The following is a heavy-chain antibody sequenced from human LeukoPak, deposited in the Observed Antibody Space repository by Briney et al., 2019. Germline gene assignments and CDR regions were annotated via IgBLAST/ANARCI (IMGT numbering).Heavy chain of an antibody. V-gene: IGHV3-23*01. D-gene: IGHD3-22*01. Sequence: PGGSLRLSCAVFGSTFSTSAMSWVSQAPGKGLEWVSGIRASDDTTYYVDSVKGRFTVSRDNSKNTLYLQMNSLRVEDTAVYYCRFYTSGSDYWGQGTLVTVSS. CDR1: GSTFSTSA. CDR3: RFYTSGSDY. CDR2: IRASDDTT. J-gene: IGHJ4*02.